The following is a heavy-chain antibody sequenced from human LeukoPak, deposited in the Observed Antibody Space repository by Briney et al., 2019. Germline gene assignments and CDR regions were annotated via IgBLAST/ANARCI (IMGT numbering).Heavy chain of an antibody. CDR2: INSDGSST. V-gene: IGHV3-74*01. CDR3: ARVIAAASGDY. Sequence: GGSLRLSCAASGFTFSSYWMHWVRQAPGKGLVWVSRINSDGSSTSYADSVKGRFTISRNNAKNTLYLQMNSLRAEDTAVYYCARVIAAASGDYWGQGTLVTVSS. D-gene: IGHD6-13*01. CDR1: GFTFSSYW. J-gene: IGHJ4*02.